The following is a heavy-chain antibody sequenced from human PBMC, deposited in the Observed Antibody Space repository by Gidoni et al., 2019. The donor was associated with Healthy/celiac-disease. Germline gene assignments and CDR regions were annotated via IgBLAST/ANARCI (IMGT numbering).Heavy chain of an antibody. CDR3: EKGERCGWSSYYYGMDV. Sequence: EVQLLESGGGLVQPGGSLRLSCAASGFTFSSYAMGWVRQAPGKGLEWVSAISGSGGSTDYADSVKGRFTISRDNSKNTLYLQMNSLRADDTAVYYCEKGERCGWSSYYYGMDVWGQGTTVTVSS. V-gene: IGHV3-23*01. CDR1: GFTFSSYA. J-gene: IGHJ6*02. D-gene: IGHD6-19*01. CDR2: ISGSGGST.